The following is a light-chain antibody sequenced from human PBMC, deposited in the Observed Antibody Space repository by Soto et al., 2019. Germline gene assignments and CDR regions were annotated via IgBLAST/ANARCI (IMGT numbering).Light chain of an antibody. V-gene: IGKV1-5*01. Sequence: DIQMTQSPSTLSASVGDRVTITCRASQGISGWLAWYQQKAGKAPRLMIFDASSLMSGVLSRFSGSGYGTEFTLTINRLQPDDSATYYCQQYDSFSVWTFGQGTKVDIK. CDR1: QGISGW. CDR2: DAS. J-gene: IGKJ1*01. CDR3: QQYDSFSVWT.